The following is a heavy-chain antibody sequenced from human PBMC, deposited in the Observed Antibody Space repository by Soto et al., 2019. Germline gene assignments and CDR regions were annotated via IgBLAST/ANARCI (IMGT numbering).Heavy chain of an antibody. Sequence: EVQLVESGGDLVQPGGSLRLSCAASGFTFSPYWMHWVRQAPGTGLLWVSRIKTDGTYATYADSVKGRFTSSRDKAKNTLYLQMNSLRVEDAAVYDCAAGCSCYYANWGQGTLVTVSS. CDR2: IKTDGTYA. D-gene: IGHD3-22*01. CDR3: AAGCSCYYAN. V-gene: IGHV3-74*01. J-gene: IGHJ4*02. CDR1: GFTFSPYW.